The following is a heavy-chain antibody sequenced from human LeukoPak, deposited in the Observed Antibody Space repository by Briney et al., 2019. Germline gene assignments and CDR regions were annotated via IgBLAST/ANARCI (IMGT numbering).Heavy chain of an antibody. CDR1: GYTFTSYD. Sequence: ASVKVSCKASGYTFTSYDINWVRQATGQGLEWMGWMNPNSGNTGYAQKFQGRVTITRNTSISTAYMELRSLRSDDTAVYYCARDGSSSSADYWGQGTLVTVSS. J-gene: IGHJ4*02. CDR2: MNPNSGNT. V-gene: IGHV1-8*03. CDR3: ARDGSSSSADY. D-gene: IGHD6-6*01.